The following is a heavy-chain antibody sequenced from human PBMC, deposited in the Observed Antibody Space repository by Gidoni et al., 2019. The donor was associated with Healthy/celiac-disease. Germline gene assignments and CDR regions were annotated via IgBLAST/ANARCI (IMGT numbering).Heavy chain of an antibody. CDR1: GGSISSSSYY. D-gene: IGHD3-10*01. J-gene: IGHJ5*02. CDR2: ISYSGST. V-gene: IGHV4-39*02. Sequence: QLQLQESGPGLAKPAETLSLTFTVSGGSISSSSYYCGWIRQPPGTELEWIGSISYSGSTYYHPSLNSRVTISVDTSKNQFSLQLSSVTAADTAVYYCAGEGRTFGESHNWFDPWGQGTLVTVSS. CDR3: AGEGRTFGESHNWFDP.